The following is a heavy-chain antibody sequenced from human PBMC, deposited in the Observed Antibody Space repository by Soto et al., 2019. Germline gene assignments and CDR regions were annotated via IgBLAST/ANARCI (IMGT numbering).Heavy chain of an antibody. J-gene: IGHJ6*03. CDR2: ISSSGDST. CDR3: AKDPLYGDSLNYYYHYMDV. Sequence: PGGSLRLSCAASGFTFSKYAMTWARQAPGKGLEWVSSISSSGDSTYYADSVKGRFTISRDNSKNTLYLQMNSLRAEDTALYYCAKDPLYGDSLNYYYHYMDVWGKGTAVTVSS. CDR1: GFTFSKYA. V-gene: IGHV3-23*01. D-gene: IGHD4-17*01.